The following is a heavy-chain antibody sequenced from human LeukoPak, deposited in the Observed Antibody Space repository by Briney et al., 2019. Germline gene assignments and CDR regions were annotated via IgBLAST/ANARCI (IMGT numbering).Heavy chain of an antibody. D-gene: IGHD5-24*01. CDR1: GYTLTNNF. J-gene: IGHJ5*02. Sequence: ASVKVSCKASGYTLTNNFMHWVRQAPGQGLEWIGIINPSGDNTWYAQKFQGRVTMTRDMATSTDYVEVSSLRSEDTAVYYCARDNSLRDTAWWFDPWGQGTLVTVSS. CDR2: INPSGDNT. V-gene: IGHV1-46*01. CDR3: ARDNSLRDTAWWFDP.